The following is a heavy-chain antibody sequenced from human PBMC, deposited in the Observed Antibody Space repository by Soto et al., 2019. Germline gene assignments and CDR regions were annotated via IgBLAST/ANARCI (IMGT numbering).Heavy chain of an antibody. J-gene: IGHJ5*02. CDR1: GYIFTDSY. V-gene: IGHV1-18*01. Sequence: QVQLVQSGAELRKPGASVKVSCKASGYIFTDSYLTWVRQAPGRGLEWVGWISPYNGQTNYAQKLQGRVTMTTDTSTSTVYMELRSLRPDDTAVYYCTRGGGAHYRFDPWGQGTLVTVSS. CDR3: TRGGGAHYRFDP. D-gene: IGHD1-26*01. CDR2: ISPYNGQT.